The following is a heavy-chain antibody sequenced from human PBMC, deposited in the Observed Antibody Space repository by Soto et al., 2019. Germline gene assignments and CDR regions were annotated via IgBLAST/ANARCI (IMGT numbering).Heavy chain of an antibody. J-gene: IGHJ6*03. Sequence: QVQLVQSGAEVKKPGASVKVSCKASGYTFTSYAMHWVRQAPGQRLEWMGWINAGNGNTKYSQKFQGRVTITRDTSASTAYMELSSLRSEDTAVYYCARASVMVVAAKPYYYYYYMDVWGKGTTVTVSS. CDR2: INAGNGNT. V-gene: IGHV1-3*01. CDR1: GYTFTSYA. CDR3: ARASVMVVAAKPYYYYYYMDV. D-gene: IGHD2-15*01.